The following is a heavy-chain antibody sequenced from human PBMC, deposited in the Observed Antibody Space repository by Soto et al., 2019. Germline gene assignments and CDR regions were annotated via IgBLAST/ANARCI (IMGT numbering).Heavy chain of an antibody. CDR3: AGESVYSSSASYYYGMDV. D-gene: IGHD6-6*01. CDR2: IIPIFGTA. CDR1: GGTFSSYA. V-gene: IGHV1-69*13. J-gene: IGHJ6*02. Sequence: ASVKVSCKASGGTFSSYAISWVRQAPGQGLEWMGGIIPIFGTANYAQKFQGRVTITADESTSTAYMELSSLRSEDTAVYYCAGESVYSSSASYYYGMDVWGQGTTVTVSS.